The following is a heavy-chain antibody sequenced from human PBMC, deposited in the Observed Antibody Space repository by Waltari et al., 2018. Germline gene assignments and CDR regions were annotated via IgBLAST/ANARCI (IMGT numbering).Heavy chain of an antibody. J-gene: IGHJ4*02. D-gene: IGHD3-10*01. CDR3: ARGLNVGSGTHLLFDY. CDR1: GGSFSGYY. CDR2: INHSGST. V-gene: IGHV4-34*01. Sequence: QVQLQQWGAGLLKPSDTLSLPCAVYGGSFSGYYWSWIRLPPGKGLEWIGEINHSGSTNYNPSLKSRVTISVDTSKNQFSLKLSSVTAADTAVYYCARGLNVGSGTHLLFDYWGQGTLVTVSS.